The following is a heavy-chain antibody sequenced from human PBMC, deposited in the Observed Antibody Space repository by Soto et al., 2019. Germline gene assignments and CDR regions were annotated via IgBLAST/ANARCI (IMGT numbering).Heavy chain of an antibody. D-gene: IGHD6-19*01. Sequence: VQLVESGGGVVQPGRSLRLSCAASGFTFSDYAMHWVRQAPGKGLEWVAVVSHDGRNTHYADSVKGRFTISRDSSKTTVSLARTSLRAEDRAVYYGATGGRHWLVTSDFNYWGQGAPVTVSS. V-gene: IGHV3-30*03. CDR1: GFTFSDYA. J-gene: IGHJ4*02. CDR2: VSHDGRNT. CDR3: ATGGRHWLVTSDFNY.